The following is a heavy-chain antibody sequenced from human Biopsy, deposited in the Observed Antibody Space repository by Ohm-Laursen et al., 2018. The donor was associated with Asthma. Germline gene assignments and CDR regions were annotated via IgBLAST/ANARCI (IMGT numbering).Heavy chain of an antibody. Sequence: VSSVKVSCNASGYNFIRHSLGWVRQAPGQGPEWMGWIHTNTGNPTYAHGFTGRYVFSLDTSVSTAYLQISRLKSEDTAVYYCARVQRDFSTGYFTFDNWGQGTLVTVSS. CDR2: IHTNTGNP. J-gene: IGHJ4*02. D-gene: IGHD3/OR15-3a*01. CDR3: ARVQRDFSTGYFTFDN. V-gene: IGHV7-4-1*02. CDR1: GYNFIRHS.